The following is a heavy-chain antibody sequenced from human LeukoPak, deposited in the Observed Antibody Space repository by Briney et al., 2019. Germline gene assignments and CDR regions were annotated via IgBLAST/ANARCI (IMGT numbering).Heavy chain of an antibody. V-gene: IGHV7-4-1*02. J-gene: IGHJ1*01. D-gene: IGHD6-13*01. CDR2: IKTNTGNP. CDR3: ARHSSSWYWDGEEYFQH. Sequence: ASVKVSCKASGYRFTSYAMNWVRQAPGQGLEWMGWIKTNTGNPTYAQGFTGRFVFSLDTSVSTAYLQISSLKAEDTAVYYCARHSSSWYWDGEEYFQHWGQGTLVTVPS. CDR1: GYRFTSYA.